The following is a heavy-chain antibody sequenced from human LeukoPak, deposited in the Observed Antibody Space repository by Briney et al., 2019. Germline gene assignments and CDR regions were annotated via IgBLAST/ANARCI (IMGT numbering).Heavy chain of an antibody. Sequence: GGSLRLSCAASGFTFSDYYMSWIRQAPGKGLEWGSYISGSGTTINSADSVKGRFTLSRDNAKNSLYLQMNSLRAEDMAMYYCARNSGGSGSPMDVWGKGTTVTVSS. J-gene: IGHJ6*04. CDR3: ARNSGGSGSPMDV. CDR2: ISGSGTTI. CDR1: GFTFSDYY. D-gene: IGHD3-10*01. V-gene: IGHV3-11*04.